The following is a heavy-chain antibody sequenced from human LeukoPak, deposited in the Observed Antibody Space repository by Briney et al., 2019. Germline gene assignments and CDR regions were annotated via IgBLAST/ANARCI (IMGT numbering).Heavy chain of an antibody. CDR3: ASTVAGAINNWFDP. J-gene: IGHJ5*02. CDR1: GGSFSGYY. Sequence: SETLSLTCAVYGGSFSGYYWSWIRQPPGKGLEWIGEINHSGSTNYNPSLKSRVTISVDTSKNQFSLKLSSVTAADTAVYYCASTVAGAINNWFDPWGQGTLVTVSS. D-gene: IGHD6-19*01. CDR2: INHSGST. V-gene: IGHV4-34*01.